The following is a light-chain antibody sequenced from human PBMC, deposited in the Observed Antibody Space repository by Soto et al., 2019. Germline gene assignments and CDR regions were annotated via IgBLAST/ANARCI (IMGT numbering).Light chain of an antibody. CDR1: QSVSID. V-gene: IGKV3-15*01. CDR2: GAS. CDR3: QQYDNRPQT. Sequence: RVMTQSPGTLSVSPCERATLSCRASQSVSIDLSWYQHKPGQAPRLLIYGASTRATGIPARFSGRGSGTEFTLTISSLQSVDFAVYYCQQYDNRPQTFGQGTKVDI. J-gene: IGKJ1*01.